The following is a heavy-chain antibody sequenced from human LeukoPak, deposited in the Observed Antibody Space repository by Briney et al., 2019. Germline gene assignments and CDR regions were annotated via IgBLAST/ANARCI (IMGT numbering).Heavy chain of an antibody. J-gene: IGHJ3*02. CDR3: AKVDMGI. CDR1: GFTFSSYG. V-gene: IGHV3-30*18. CDR2: ISYDGSNK. D-gene: IGHD2-2*03. Sequence: GGSLRLSCAASGFTFSSYGMSWVRQAPGKGLEWVAVISYDGSNKYYADSVKGRFTISRDNSKNTLYLQMNSLRAEDTAVYYCAKVDMGIWGQGTMVTVSS.